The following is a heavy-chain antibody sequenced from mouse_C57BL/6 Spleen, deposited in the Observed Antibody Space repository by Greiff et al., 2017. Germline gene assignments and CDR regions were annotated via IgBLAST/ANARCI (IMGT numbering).Heavy chain of an antibody. Sequence: VQLQQSGPELVKPGASVKLSCKASGYTFTSYDINWVKQRPGQGLEWIGWIYPRDGSTKYNEKFKGKATLTVDTSSSTAYMELHSLTSEDSAVYFCVTTVVDWYFDVWGTGTTVTVSS. D-gene: IGHD1-1*01. V-gene: IGHV1-85*01. CDR3: VTTVVDWYFDV. CDR1: GYTFTSYD. J-gene: IGHJ1*03. CDR2: IYPRDGST.